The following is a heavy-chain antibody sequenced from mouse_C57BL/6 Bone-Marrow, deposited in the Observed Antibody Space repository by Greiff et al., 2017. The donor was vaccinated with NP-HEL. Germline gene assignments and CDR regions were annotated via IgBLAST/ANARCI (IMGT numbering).Heavy chain of an antibody. V-gene: IGHV5-6*01. CDR1: GFTFSSYG. J-gene: IGHJ3*01. Sequence: EVKLMESGGDLVKPGGSLKLSCAASGFTFSSYGMSWVRQTPDKRLEWVATISSGGSYTYYPDSVKGRFTISRDNAKNTLYLQMSSLKSEDTAMYYCARGYDPLFAYWGQGTLVTVSA. D-gene: IGHD2-3*01. CDR2: ISSGGSYT. CDR3: ARGYDPLFAY.